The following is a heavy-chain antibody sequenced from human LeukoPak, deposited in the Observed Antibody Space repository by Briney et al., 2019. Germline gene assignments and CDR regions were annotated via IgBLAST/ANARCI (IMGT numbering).Heavy chain of an antibody. Sequence: GGSLRLSCAASGFTFSSYWMSWVRQAPGKGLEWVANIKQDGSEKYYVDSVKGRFTISRDNAKNSLYLQMNSLRAEDTAVYYCAILPDIAATIGSDSFDYWGQGTLVTVSS. CDR2: IKQDGSEK. D-gene: IGHD5-12*01. CDR3: AILPDIAATIGSDSFDY. CDR1: GFTFSSYW. V-gene: IGHV3-7*01. J-gene: IGHJ4*02.